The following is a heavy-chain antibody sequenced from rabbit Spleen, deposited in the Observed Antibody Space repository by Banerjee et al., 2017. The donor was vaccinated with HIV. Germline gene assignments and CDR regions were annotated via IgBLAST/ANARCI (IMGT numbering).Heavy chain of an antibody. V-gene: IGHV1S69*01. D-gene: IGHD8-1*01. CDR2: ISTSGSA. J-gene: IGHJ6*01. Sequence: QSVEESGGRLVTPGTPLTLTCTVSGFSLSSTAISWVRQAPGKGLEWIGIISTSGSAYYASWAKGRFTISKSSSTTVDLQMTSLTVADTATYFCARDTGSSFSSYGMDLWGPGTLVTVS. CDR3: ARDTGSSFSSYGMDL. CDR1: GFSLSSTA.